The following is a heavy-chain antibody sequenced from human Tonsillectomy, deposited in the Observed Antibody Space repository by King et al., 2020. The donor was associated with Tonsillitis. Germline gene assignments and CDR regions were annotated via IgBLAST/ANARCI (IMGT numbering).Heavy chain of an antibody. CDR1: GFTFSSYG. J-gene: IGHJ4*02. Sequence: VQLVESGGGVVQPGRSLRLSCAASGFTFSSYGMHWVRQAPGKGLEWVAVISYDGSNKYYADSVKGRFTISRDNSKNTLYLQMNSLRAEDTAVYYCAKGAAAGLFDYWGQGTLVTVSS. V-gene: IGHV3-30*18. D-gene: IGHD6-25*01. CDR2: ISYDGSNK. CDR3: AKGAAAGLFDY.